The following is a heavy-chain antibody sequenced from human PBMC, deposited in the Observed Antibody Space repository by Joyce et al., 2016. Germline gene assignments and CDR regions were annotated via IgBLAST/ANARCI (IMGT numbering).Heavy chain of an antibody. J-gene: IGHJ6*02. CDR2: IYGGDIT. CDR3: ARDSVGRNYYYGMDV. D-gene: IGHD1-14*01. CDR1: GFTVGGNY. V-gene: IGHV3-66*02. Sequence: EVQLVESGGGLVQPGGSLRLSCAASGFTVGGNYMSWVRQAPGKGLECVSVIYGGDITYYADSVKGRFTISRDNSKNTLYLQMNSLRAEDTAVYYCARDSVGRNYYYGMDVWGQGTTVTVSS.